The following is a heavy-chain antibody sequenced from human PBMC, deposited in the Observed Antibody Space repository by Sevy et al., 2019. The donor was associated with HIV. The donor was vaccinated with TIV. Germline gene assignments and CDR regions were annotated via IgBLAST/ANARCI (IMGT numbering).Heavy chain of an antibody. Sequence: GESLKISCVASGFTFKTYNMNWVRQAPGKGLEWVSYITSSSSIIYYADSVRGRFTISRDNAKNSLYLQMNSLRPEDTAVYFCARDGLPAPAKFDYWGQGTQVTVSS. CDR2: ITSSSSII. J-gene: IGHJ4*02. D-gene: IGHD6-13*01. CDR1: GFTFKTYN. CDR3: ARDGLPAPAKFDY. V-gene: IGHV3-48*01.